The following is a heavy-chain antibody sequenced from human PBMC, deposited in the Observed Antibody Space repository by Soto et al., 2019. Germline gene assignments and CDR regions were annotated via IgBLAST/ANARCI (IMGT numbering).Heavy chain of an antibody. J-gene: IGHJ6*02. Sequence: GGSLRLSCAASGFTFSSYSMNWVRQAPGKGLEWVSYISSSSSTIYYADSVKRRFTISRDNAKNSLYLQMNSLRDEDTAVYYCARDRALYSNQYYYHGMDVWGQGTTVTVSS. CDR3: ARDRALYSNQYYYHGMDV. V-gene: IGHV3-48*02. CDR2: ISSSSSTI. CDR1: GFTFSSYS. D-gene: IGHD4-4*01.